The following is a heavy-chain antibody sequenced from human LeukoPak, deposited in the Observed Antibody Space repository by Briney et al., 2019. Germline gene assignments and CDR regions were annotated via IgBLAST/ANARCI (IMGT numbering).Heavy chain of an antibody. J-gene: IGHJ5*02. CDR3: AKGAKRVVGATTHWFDP. CDR2: ISYDGSIK. V-gene: IGHV3-30*18. D-gene: IGHD1-26*01. CDR1: GFTFSSYG. Sequence: GRSLRLSCAASGFTFSSYGMHWVRKAPGRGLEWVAFISYDGSIKKYADSVKGRFTISRDDSKNNLYLQMNSLRDEDTAVYYCAKGAKRVVGATTHWFDPWGQGTLVTVSS.